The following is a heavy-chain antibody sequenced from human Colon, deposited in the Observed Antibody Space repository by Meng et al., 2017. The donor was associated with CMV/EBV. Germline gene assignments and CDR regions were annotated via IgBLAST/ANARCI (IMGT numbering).Heavy chain of an antibody. V-gene: IGHV4-61*01. CDR3: ARDHGYYGSGSYYNDYYYGMDV. J-gene: IGHJ6*02. D-gene: IGHD3-10*01. CDR1: GGSVSSGSYY. Sequence: VQREESGPGLVKPSETLSPTCPVSGGSVSSGSYYWSWIRQPPGKGLEWIGYIYYSGSTNYNPSLKSRVTISVDTSKNQFSLKLSSVTAADTAVYYCARDHGYYGSGSYYNDYYYGMDVWGQGTTVTVSS. CDR2: IYYSGST.